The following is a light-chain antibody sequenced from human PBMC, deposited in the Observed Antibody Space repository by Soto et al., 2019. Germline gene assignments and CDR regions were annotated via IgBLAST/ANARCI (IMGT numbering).Light chain of an antibody. J-gene: IGLJ1*01. CDR2: DVS. CDR1: HRDVGGYDY. CDR3: SSYTSSSTYV. Sequence: QSVLTQAAPLSGSPGQSIAISRPGTHRDVGGYDYVSWYQQHPGKAPKLMIYDVSNRPSGVSNRFSGSKSDNTASLTISGLQAEDEADYYCSSYTSSSTYVFGTGTKVTVL. V-gene: IGLV2-14*01.